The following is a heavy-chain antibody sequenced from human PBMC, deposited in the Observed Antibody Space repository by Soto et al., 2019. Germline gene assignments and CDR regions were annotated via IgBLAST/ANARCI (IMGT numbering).Heavy chain of an antibody. Sequence: GGSLRLSCAASGFTFSSYSMNWVRQAPGKGLEWVSSISSSSSYIYYADSVRGRFTISRDNAKNSLYLQMNSLRAEDTAVYYCARDVSITGTTQYFDYWGQGTLVTVSS. CDR3: ARDVSITGTTQYFDY. CDR1: GFTFSSYS. D-gene: IGHD1-7*01. J-gene: IGHJ4*02. CDR2: ISSSSSYI. V-gene: IGHV3-21*01.